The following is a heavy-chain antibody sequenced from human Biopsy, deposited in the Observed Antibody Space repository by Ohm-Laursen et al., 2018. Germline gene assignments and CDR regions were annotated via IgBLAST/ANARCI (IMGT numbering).Heavy chain of an antibody. CDR1: GDSVTKYY. Sequence: TLSLTCTVSGDSVTKYYWSWIRQPQGKGLEWIGHIYYSAMTTYNPSLQSRVSISVDTSRNQVSLTLSSATDADTAVYYCARDSGILNYGNFKYYHYYGMDVWGQGTKVTVSS. D-gene: IGHD4-11*01. J-gene: IGHJ6*02. CDR3: ARDSGILNYGNFKYYHYYGMDV. CDR2: IYYSAMT. V-gene: IGHV4-59*02.